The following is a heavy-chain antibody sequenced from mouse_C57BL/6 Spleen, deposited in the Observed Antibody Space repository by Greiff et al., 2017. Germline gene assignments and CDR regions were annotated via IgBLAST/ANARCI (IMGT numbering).Heavy chain of an antibody. CDR2: IRLKSDNYAT. Sequence: EVKLLESGGGLVQPGGSMKLSCVASGFTFSNYWMNWVRQSPEKGLEWVAQIRLKSDNYATHYAESVKGRFTISRDDSKSGVYLQMNNLRAEDTGIYYCTAGTFDYWGQGTTLTVSS. V-gene: IGHV6-3*01. J-gene: IGHJ2*01. CDR3: TAGTFDY. CDR1: GFTFSNYW.